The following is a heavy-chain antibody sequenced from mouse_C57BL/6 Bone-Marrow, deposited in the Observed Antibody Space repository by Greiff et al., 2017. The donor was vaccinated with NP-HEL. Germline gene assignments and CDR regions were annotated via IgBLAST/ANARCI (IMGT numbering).Heavy chain of an antibody. D-gene: IGHD2-5*01. CDR3: ARHYYSNSYYYAMDY. J-gene: IGHJ4*01. V-gene: IGHV2-2*01. CDR1: GFSLTSYG. Sequence: VQGVESGPGLVQPSQSLSITCTVSGFSLTSYGVHWVRQSPGKGLEWLGVIWSGGSTDYNAAFISRLSISKDNSKSQVFFKMNSLQADDTAIYYCARHYYSNSYYYAMDYWGQGTSVTVSS. CDR2: IWSGGST.